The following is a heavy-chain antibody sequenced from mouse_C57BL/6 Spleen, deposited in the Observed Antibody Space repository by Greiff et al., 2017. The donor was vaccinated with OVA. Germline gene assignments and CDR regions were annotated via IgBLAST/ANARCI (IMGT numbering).Heavy chain of an antibody. V-gene: IGHV5-16*01. D-gene: IGHD1-1*01. CDR2: INYDGSST. J-gene: IGHJ1*03. Sequence: EVQLQQSEGGLVQPGSSMKLSCTASGFTFSDYYMAWVRQVPEKGLEWVANINYDGSSTYYLDSLKSRFIISRDNAKNILYLQMSSLKSEDTATYYCAKAYHYYYGRSYWDFDGWGTGTTVTVAS. CDR3: AKAYHYYYGRSYWDFDG. CDR1: GFTFSDYY.